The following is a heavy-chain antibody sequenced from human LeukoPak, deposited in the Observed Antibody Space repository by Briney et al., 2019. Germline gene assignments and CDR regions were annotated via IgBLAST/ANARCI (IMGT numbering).Heavy chain of an antibody. CDR2: ISSSGSTI. D-gene: IGHD2-2*01. CDR3: ARGCSSTSCPGDY. J-gene: IGHJ4*02. V-gene: IGHV3-48*03. Sequence: GGSLRLFCAASGFTFSSYEMNWVRQAPGKGLEWVSYISSSGSTIYYADSVKGRFTISRDNAKNSLYLQMNSLRAEDTAVYYCARGCSSTSCPGDYWGQGTLVTVSS. CDR1: GFTFSSYE.